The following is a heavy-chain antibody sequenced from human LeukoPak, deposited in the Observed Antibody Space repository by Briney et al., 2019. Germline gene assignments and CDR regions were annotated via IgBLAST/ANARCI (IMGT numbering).Heavy chain of an antibody. V-gene: IGHV3-23*01. CDR1: GFTFSTYG. Sequence: SGGSLRLSCVASGFTFSTYGMSWDRQAPGKGLEWVSAITDSGSNTEYADSVKGRFTISRDNSKNTLYPQMNSLRAEDTAVYYCAKSGSIWYYFDSWGQGTLVTVSS. D-gene: IGHD6-13*01. CDR2: ITDSGSNT. CDR3: AKSGSIWYYFDS. J-gene: IGHJ4*02.